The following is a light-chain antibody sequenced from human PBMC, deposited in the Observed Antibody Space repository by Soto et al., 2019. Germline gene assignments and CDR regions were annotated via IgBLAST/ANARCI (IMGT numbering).Light chain of an antibody. Sequence: QSALTQPASVSGSPGQSITISCTGTSGDVGGYDYVSWYQLHPGKVPKLMVFEVNNRPSGVSYRFSGSKSGNTASLTISGLQAEDEADYFCSSYSISTAYLFGTGTKVTVL. CDR2: EVN. CDR3: SSYSISTAYL. V-gene: IGLV2-14*01. J-gene: IGLJ1*01. CDR1: SGDVGGYDY.